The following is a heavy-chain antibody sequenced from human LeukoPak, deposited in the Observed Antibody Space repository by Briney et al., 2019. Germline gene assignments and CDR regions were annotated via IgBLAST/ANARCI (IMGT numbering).Heavy chain of an antibody. J-gene: IGHJ4*02. Sequence: GGSLRLSCAASGFTFSSYSMNRVRQAPGKGLEWVSSISSSSSYIYYADSVKGRFTISRDNAKNSLYLQMNSLRAEDTAVYYCATGGSGSSPFDYWGQGTLVTVSS. CDR1: GFTFSSYS. V-gene: IGHV3-21*01. CDR2: ISSSSSYI. D-gene: IGHD3-10*01. CDR3: ATGGSGSSPFDY.